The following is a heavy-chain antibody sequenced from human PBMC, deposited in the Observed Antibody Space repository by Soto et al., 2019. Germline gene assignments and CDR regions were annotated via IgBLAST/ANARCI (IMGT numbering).Heavy chain of an antibody. CDR2: INAGNGNT. CDR3: ARENYYDSSGSPNWFDP. Sequence: RASVKVSCKASGYTFTSYAMHWVRQAPGQRLEWMGWINAGNGNTKYSQKFQGRVTITRDTSASTAYMELSSLRSEDTAVYYCARENYYDSSGSPNWFDPWGQGTLVTVSS. D-gene: IGHD3-22*01. J-gene: IGHJ5*02. V-gene: IGHV1-3*01. CDR1: GYTFTSYA.